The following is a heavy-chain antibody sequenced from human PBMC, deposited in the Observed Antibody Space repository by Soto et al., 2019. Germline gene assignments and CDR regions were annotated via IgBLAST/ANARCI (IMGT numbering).Heavy chain of an antibody. CDR3: ARDRRGIAAAGSHFDY. V-gene: IGHV3-9*01. J-gene: IGHJ4*02. CDR2: ISWNSGSI. D-gene: IGHD6-13*01. Sequence: PGGSLRLSCAASGFTFDDYAMHWVRQAPGKGLEWVSGISWNSGSIGYADSVKGRFTISRDNAKNSLYLQMNSLRAEDTAVYYCARDRRGIAAAGSHFDYWGQGTLVTVSS. CDR1: GFTFDDYA.